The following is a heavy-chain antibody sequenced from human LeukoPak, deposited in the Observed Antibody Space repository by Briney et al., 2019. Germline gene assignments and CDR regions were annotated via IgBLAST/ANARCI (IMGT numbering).Heavy chain of an antibody. CDR2: ISASGVMT. Sequence: GGSLRLSCAASGFTFNNYAMTWVRQAPGKGLEWVSSISASGVMTYYADSVKGRFTISRDNSKNTLYLQMNSLRAEDTAVYYCAKDQLRYFDWLPNYFDYWGQGTLVTVSS. CDR3: AKDQLRYFDWLPNYFDY. V-gene: IGHV3-23*01. CDR1: GFTFNNYA. J-gene: IGHJ4*02. D-gene: IGHD3-9*01.